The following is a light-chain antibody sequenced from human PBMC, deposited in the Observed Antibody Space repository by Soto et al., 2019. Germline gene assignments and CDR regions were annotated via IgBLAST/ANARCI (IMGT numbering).Light chain of an antibody. CDR3: HKYGSSPHT. V-gene: IGKV3-20*01. J-gene: IGKJ2*01. CDR1: QSVNSKY. Sequence: EIVLTQSPGALSLSPGDRATLSCRTSQSVNSKYLAWYQQRPGQAPRLLIYAASSRAAGIPDRFSGSGSGTDFTLTIIRLEPEDDGMFYCHKYGSSPHTFGQWTKLEIK. CDR2: AAS.